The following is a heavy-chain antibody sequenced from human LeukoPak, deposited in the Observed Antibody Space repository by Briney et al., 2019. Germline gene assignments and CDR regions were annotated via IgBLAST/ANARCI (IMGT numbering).Heavy chain of an antibody. D-gene: IGHD2-15*01. CDR2: IYTGGSS. CDR3: ARGSSDARFDY. V-gene: IGHV4-4*07. CDR1: GDSISSYY. J-gene: IGHJ4*02. Sequence: SETLSLTCTVSGDSISSYYWSWIRQPAGKGLEWIGRIYTGGSSNYNPSLKSRVTMSVDTSKNQFSLKLTSVTAADTAVYYCARGSSDARFDYWGQGTLVTVSS.